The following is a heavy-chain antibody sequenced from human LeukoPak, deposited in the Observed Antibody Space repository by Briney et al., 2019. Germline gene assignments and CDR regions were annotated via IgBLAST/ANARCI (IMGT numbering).Heavy chain of an antibody. V-gene: IGHV3-23*01. J-gene: IGHJ4*02. D-gene: IGHD6-13*01. CDR3: AKYHSSSWYGDLDY. CDR2: ISSSGGST. CDR1: GFSFSSYA. Sequence: PGGSLRLSCAASGFSFSSYAMSWVRQAPGKGLEWVSSISSSGGSTYYADSVKGRFTISRDNSKNTLYLQMNSLRAEDTAAYYCAKYHSSSWYGDLDYWGQGTLVTVSS.